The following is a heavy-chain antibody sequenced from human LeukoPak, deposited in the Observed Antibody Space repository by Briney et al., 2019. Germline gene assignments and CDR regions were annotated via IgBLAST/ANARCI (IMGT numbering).Heavy chain of an antibody. CDR2: IYYSGST. Sequence: PSQTLSLTCTVSGGPISSGGYYWSWIRQHPGKGLEWIGYIYYSGSTYYNPSLKSRVTISVDTSKNQFSLKLSSVTAADTAVYYCARGRGDSGYETIIDYWGQGTLVTVSS. J-gene: IGHJ4*02. V-gene: IGHV4-31*03. D-gene: IGHD5-12*01. CDR1: GGPISSGGYY. CDR3: ARGRGDSGYETIIDY.